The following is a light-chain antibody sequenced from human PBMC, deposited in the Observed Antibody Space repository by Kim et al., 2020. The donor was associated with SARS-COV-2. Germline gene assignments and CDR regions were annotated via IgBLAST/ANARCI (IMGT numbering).Light chain of an antibody. CDR3: QVWDSSSDHVV. V-gene: IGLV3-21*04. CDR1: DIGSKS. CDR2: YDS. J-gene: IGLJ2*01. Sequence: APGKPARITCGGNDIGSKSVHWYQQKAGQAPVLVIYYDSDRPSGIPERFSGSNSGNTATLTISRVEAGDEADYYCQVWDSSSDHVVFGGGTQLTVL.